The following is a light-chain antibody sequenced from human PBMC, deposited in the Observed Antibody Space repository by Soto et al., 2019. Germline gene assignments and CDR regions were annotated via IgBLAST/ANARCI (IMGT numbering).Light chain of an antibody. CDR1: SGSVSTSYY. V-gene: IGLV8-61*01. Sequence: QTVVTQEPSFSVSPGGTVTLTCGLSSGSVSTSYYPSWYQQTPGQAPRTLIYSTNTRSSGVPDRFSGSILGNKAALTITGAQADDESDCYCVLYMGSGIWVFGGGTKLTVL. CDR2: STN. CDR3: VLYMGSGIWV. J-gene: IGLJ3*02.